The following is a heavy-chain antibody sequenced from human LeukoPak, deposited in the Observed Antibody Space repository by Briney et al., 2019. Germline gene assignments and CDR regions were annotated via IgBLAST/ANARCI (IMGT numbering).Heavy chain of an antibody. V-gene: IGHV3-30*04. J-gene: IGHJ4*02. CDR1: GFTFSSYA. Sequence: PGRSLRLSCAASGFTFSSYAMHWVRQAPGKGLEWVAVISYDGSNKYYADSVKGRFTISRDNSKNTLYLQMNSLRAEDTAVYYCARGNPRRGYSYGHWGQGTLVTVSS. D-gene: IGHD5-18*01. CDR3: ARGNPRRGYSYGH. CDR2: ISYDGSNK.